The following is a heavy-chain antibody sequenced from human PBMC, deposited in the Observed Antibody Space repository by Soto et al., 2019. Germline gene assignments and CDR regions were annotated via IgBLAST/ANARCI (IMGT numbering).Heavy chain of an antibody. Sequence: NPSETLSLTCTVSGGSISSYYWSWIRQPPGKGLEWIGYIYYSGSTSYNPSLKSRVTISVDTSKNQFSLKLSSVTAADTAVYYCARRHGPFDFWGQGTLVTVSS. CDR3: ARRHGPFDF. J-gene: IGHJ4*02. V-gene: IGHV4-59*01. CDR2: IYYSGST. CDR1: GGSISSYY.